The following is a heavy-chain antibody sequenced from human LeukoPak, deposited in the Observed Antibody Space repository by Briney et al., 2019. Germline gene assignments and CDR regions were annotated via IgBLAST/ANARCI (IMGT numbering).Heavy chain of an antibody. Sequence: GGSLRLSCAASGFTFSSYAMSWVRQAPGKGLEWVSAISGSGGSTYYADSVKGRFTISRDNSKNTLYLQMNSLRAEDTAVYYCARGNRSGRPYYYYYMDVWGKGTTVTVSS. CDR1: GFTFSSYA. J-gene: IGHJ6*03. V-gene: IGHV3-23*01. CDR2: ISGSGGST. D-gene: IGHD3-10*01. CDR3: ARGNRSGRPYYYYYMDV.